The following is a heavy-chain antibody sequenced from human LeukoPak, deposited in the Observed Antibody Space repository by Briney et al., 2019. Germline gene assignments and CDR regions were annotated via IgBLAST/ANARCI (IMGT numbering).Heavy chain of an antibody. CDR1: DYYISSGHY. Sequence: SETLPLTCTVSDYYISSGHYWGWIRQPPGKGLEWIGNIHHAGATYHNPSLKSRVTISVDTSKNQFSLKLSSVTAADTAVYYCARDRGDVAALGYDAFNVWGLGTMVTVSS. CDR2: IHHAGAT. J-gene: IGHJ3*01. CDR3: ARDRGDVAALGYDAFNV. D-gene: IGHD6-6*01. V-gene: IGHV4-38-2*02.